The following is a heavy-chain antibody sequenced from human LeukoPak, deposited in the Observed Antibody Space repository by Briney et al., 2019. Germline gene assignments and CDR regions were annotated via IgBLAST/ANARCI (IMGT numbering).Heavy chain of an antibody. V-gene: IGHV1-18*01. CDR3: ARVWNGSGPRWFDP. D-gene: IGHD3-10*01. CDR1: GYTFTSCG. Sequence: ASVKVSYKASGYTFTSCGISWVRQAAGQGLEWMGWISAYSGNTNYAQKLQGRVTMTTDTSTSTAYMELRSLRSDDTAVYYCARVWNGSGPRWFDPWGQGTLVTVSS. J-gene: IGHJ5*02. CDR2: ISAYSGNT.